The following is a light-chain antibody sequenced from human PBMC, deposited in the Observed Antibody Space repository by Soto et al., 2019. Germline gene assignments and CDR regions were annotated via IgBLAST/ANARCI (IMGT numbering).Light chain of an antibody. J-gene: IGLJ1*01. Sequence: VLTQPASVSGSPGQSITISCTGTSSDFGSYNLVSWYQQHPGKAPKLMIYEDSKRPSGVSNRFSGSKSGNTASLTISGLQAEDDADYYCCSYAGSSTCVFGTGTKVTVL. CDR1: SSDFGSYNL. CDR2: EDS. CDR3: CSYAGSSTCV. V-gene: IGLV2-23*01.